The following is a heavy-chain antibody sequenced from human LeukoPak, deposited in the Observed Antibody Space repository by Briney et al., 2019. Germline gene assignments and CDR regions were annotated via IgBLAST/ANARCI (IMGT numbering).Heavy chain of an antibody. D-gene: IGHD1-26*01. CDR1: GFTFSSYG. CDR2: ISSTGGNT. CDR3: SKGGSDDYYFDF. V-gene: IGHV3-23*01. J-gene: IGHJ4*02. Sequence: PGGSLRLSCAASGFTFSSYGMSWARQAPGKGLEWVSAISSTGGNTYYADSVRGRFTISRDQSKNTVYLQMNSLRAEDTAVYYCSKGGSDDYYFDFWGQGTLVTVSS.